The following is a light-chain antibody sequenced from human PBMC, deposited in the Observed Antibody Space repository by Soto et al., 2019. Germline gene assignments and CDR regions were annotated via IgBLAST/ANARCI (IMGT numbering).Light chain of an antibody. V-gene: IGKV4-1*01. CDR2: WAS. CDR3: KQCYTTPT. J-gene: IGKJ1*01. CDR1: QSILHSPNNKDA. Sequence: DIVMTQSPDSLAVSLGERATINCKSSQSILHSPNNKDALTWYQQKPGQPPKLLINWASTRESGVPDRFSGAWSGTDFTLTISSLQAEDVAVYYCKQCYTTPTFGQGTRVEIK.